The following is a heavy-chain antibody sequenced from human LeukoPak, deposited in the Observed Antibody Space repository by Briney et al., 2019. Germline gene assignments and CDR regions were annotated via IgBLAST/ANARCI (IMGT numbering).Heavy chain of an antibody. J-gene: IGHJ4*02. CDR1: GYSFIIYW. Sequence: GESLKISCKGCGYSFIIYWIGWVRQMPGKGLEWMGIIYPGDSDTRYSPSFQGQVTISADKSISTAYLQWSSLKASDTAMYYCARLHDGDYRSDFDYWGQGTLVTVSS. D-gene: IGHD4-17*01. CDR2: IYPGDSDT. V-gene: IGHV5-51*01. CDR3: ARLHDGDYRSDFDY.